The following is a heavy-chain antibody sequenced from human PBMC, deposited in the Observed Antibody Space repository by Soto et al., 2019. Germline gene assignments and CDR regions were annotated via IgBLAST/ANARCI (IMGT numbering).Heavy chain of an antibody. CDR3: TRDVVHCSGGTCYGTPMDG. Sequence: EVQLVESGGGLVQPGGSLRLSCAVSGFTVSSKYMSWVRQAPGKGLEWVSPINRGGSISYADSVKGRFTISRDNSENTLYLQMSTRRVEDVAVYYCTRDVVHCSGGTCYGTPMDGWGKGTPVTVSS. V-gene: IGHV3-66*01. CDR2: INRGGSI. J-gene: IGHJ6*03. D-gene: IGHD2-15*01. CDR1: GFTVSSKY.